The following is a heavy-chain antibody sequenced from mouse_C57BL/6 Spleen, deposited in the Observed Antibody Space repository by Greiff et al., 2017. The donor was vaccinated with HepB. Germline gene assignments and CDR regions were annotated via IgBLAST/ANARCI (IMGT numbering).Heavy chain of an antibody. Sequence: VQLQQSGAELVRPGPSVKVSCKASGYAFTNYLIEWVKQRPGQGLEWIGVINPGSGGTNYNEKFKGKATLTADKSSSTAYMQLSSLTSEDSAVYFCARRDYYGSRGFDYWGQGTTLTVSS. D-gene: IGHD1-1*01. V-gene: IGHV1-54*01. CDR3: ARRDYYGSRGFDY. J-gene: IGHJ2*01. CDR1: GYAFTNYL. CDR2: INPGSGGT.